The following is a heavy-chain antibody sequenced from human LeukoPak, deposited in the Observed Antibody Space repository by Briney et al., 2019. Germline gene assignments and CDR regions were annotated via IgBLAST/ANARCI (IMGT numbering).Heavy chain of an antibody. CDR3: ASWAAAGIGDWFDP. V-gene: IGHV4-34*01. Sequence: PSETLSLTCAAYGGSFSGYYWSWIRQPPGKGLEWIGEINHSGSTNYNPSLKSRVTISVDTSKNQFSLKLSSVTAADTAVYYCASWAAAGIGDWFDPWGQGTLVTVSS. D-gene: IGHD6-13*01. J-gene: IGHJ5*02. CDR2: INHSGST. CDR1: GGSFSGYY.